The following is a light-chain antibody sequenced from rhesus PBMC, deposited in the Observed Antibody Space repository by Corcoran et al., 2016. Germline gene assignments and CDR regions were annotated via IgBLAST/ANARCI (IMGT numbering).Light chain of an antibody. Sequence: DLVMTQSPLSLPVTPGEPATISCRPRQSLLDSEDGNTYLDWYLQKPGQSPQLLIYEVSKRASGVPDRVSGSGSDTDFTLKISRVGATDVGVYYCMQALGFPLFTFGPGTKLDI. V-gene: IGKV2-104*02. J-gene: IGKJ3*01. CDR2: EVS. CDR1: QSLLDSEDGNTY. CDR3: MQALGFPLFT.